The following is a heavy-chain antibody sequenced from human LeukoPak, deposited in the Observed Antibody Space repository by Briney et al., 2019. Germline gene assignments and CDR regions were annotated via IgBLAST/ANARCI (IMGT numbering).Heavy chain of an antibody. Sequence: PGGSLRLSCAASGFTFSSYWMSWVRQAPGKGLEWVSRIDDSGVIRSYADSVKGRFTIPRDNSKMTLTLQMNSLRAEDTAVYYCAKRLKRNYYYHYAMDVWGQGTTVTVSS. D-gene: IGHD3-22*01. V-gene: IGHV3-23*01. J-gene: IGHJ6*02. CDR1: GFTFSSYW. CDR2: IDDSGVIR. CDR3: AKRLKRNYYYHYAMDV.